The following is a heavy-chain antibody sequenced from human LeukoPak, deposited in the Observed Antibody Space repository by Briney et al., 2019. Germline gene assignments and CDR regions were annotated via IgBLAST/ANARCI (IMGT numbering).Heavy chain of an antibody. J-gene: IGHJ4*02. D-gene: IGHD1-26*01. CDR1: GFTFSSYG. CDR2: ISYDGSNK. V-gene: IGHV3-30*18. CDR3: VKSIVAGTGIFDS. Sequence: GGSLRLSCAASGFTFSSYGMHWVRQAPGKGLEWVAVISYDGSNKYYADSVKGRFTISRDNSKNTLYLQMNSLRAEDTAVFYCVKSIVAGTGIFDSWGQGTLVTVSS.